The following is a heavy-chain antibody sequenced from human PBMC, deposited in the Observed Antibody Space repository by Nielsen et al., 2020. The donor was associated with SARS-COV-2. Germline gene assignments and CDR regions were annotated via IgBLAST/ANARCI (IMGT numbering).Heavy chain of an antibody. Sequence: SLKISCAASGFTFDDYAMHWVRQAPGKGLEWVSGISWNSGSMGYADSVKGRFTISRDNAKNSLYLQMNSLRAEGTALYYCAILPAAMILFPYWGQGTLVTVSS. CDR2: ISWNSGSM. CDR1: GFTFDDYA. V-gene: IGHV3-9*01. D-gene: IGHD2-2*01. CDR3: AILPAAMILFPY. J-gene: IGHJ4*02.